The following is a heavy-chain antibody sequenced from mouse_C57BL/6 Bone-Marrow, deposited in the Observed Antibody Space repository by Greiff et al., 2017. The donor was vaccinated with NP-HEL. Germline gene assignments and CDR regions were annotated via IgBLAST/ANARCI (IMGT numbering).Heavy chain of an antibody. V-gene: IGHV1-26*01. D-gene: IGHD1-1*01. CDR3: ARDYGSSYAWFAY. CDR1: GYTFTDYY. J-gene: IGHJ3*01. CDR2: INPNNGGT. Sequence: EVQLQQSGPELVKPGASVKIPCKASGYTFTDYYMNWVKQSHGKSLEWIGDINPNNGGTSYNQKFKGKATLTVDKSSSTAYMELRSLTSEDSAVYYCARDYGSSYAWFAYWGQGTLVTVSA.